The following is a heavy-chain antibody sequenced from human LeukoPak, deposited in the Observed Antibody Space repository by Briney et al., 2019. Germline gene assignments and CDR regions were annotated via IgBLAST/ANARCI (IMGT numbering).Heavy chain of an antibody. J-gene: IGHJ4*02. Sequence: ASVKVSCKASGYTFTGYYMHWVRQAPGQGLEWMGWINPNSGGTNYALKFQGRVTMARDTSISTAYMELSRLRSDDTAVYYCARDDYGFYYFDYWGQGTLVTVSS. V-gene: IGHV1-2*02. CDR1: GYTFTGYY. D-gene: IGHD4-17*01. CDR3: ARDDYGFYYFDY. CDR2: INPNSGGT.